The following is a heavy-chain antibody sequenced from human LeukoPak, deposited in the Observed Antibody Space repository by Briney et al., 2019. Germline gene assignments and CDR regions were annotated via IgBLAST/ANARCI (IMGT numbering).Heavy chain of an antibody. Sequence: GASVKVSCKASGGTFSSYAISWVRQAPGQGLEWMGGIIPIFGTANYAQKFQGRVTITADESTSTAYMELSSPRSEDTAVYYCARLATILEIHDLSYYFDYWGQGTLVTVSS. CDR3: ARLATILEIHDLSYYFDY. D-gene: IGHD5-24*01. CDR1: GGTFSSYA. J-gene: IGHJ4*02. V-gene: IGHV1-69*13. CDR2: IIPIFGTA.